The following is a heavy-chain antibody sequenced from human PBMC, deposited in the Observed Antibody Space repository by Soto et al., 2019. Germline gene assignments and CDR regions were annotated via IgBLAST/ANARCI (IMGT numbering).Heavy chain of an antibody. V-gene: IGHV3-30-3*01. CDR2: VSFDGSNK. CDR3: ARLPGPLVAVLYIYPLDGREAMSDVDV. Sequence: QMQLVESGGGVVQPGGSLRLSCAASGFTFSYYPMHWVRQAPGKGLEWVAVVSFDGSNKYYADSVKGRFTISKDNSKNTLYLPMNSLRREDKAVYYCARLPGPLVAVLYIYPLDGREAMSDVDVWGQGTTVTVSS. J-gene: IGHJ6*02. CDR1: GFTFSYYP. D-gene: IGHD6-19*01.